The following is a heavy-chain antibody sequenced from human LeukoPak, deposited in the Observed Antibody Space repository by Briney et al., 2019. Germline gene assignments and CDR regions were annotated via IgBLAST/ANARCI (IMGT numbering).Heavy chain of an antibody. CDR1: GYTFTSYG. V-gene: IGHV1-18*01. CDR2: ISAYNGNT. J-gene: IGHJ3*02. CDR3: ARSDPRASAFDI. Sequence: ATVKVSCKASGYTFTSYGISWVRQAPGQGLEWMGWISAYNGNTNYAQKLQGRVTMTTDTSTSTAYMELRSLRSDDTAVYYCARSDPRASAFDIWGQGTMVTVSS.